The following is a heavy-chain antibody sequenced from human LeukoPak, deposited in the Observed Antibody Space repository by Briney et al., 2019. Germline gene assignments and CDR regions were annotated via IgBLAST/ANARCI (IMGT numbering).Heavy chain of an antibody. D-gene: IGHD6-13*01. CDR2: ISSSSSSI. CDR3: ARVQQLVEHDDY. J-gene: IGHJ4*02. V-gene: IGHV3-48*02. Sequence: GGSLRLSCAASGFTFSSYSMNWVRQAPGKGLEGVSYISSSSSSIYYADSVKGRFTISRDNAKNSLYLQMNSLRDEDTAVYYYARVQQLVEHDDYWGQGTLVTVSS. CDR1: GFTFSSYS.